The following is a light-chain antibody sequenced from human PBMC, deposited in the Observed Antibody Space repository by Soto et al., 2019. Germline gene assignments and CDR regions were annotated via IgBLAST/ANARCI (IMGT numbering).Light chain of an antibody. CDR3: QQSYSTPYT. V-gene: IGKV1-39*01. CDR1: QSISSY. Sequence: DIQMTQSPSSLSASVGDRVTITCRASQSISSYLNWYQQKPGKAPKLLIYAASSLESGVPSRFSGSGSGTAVTLTISSLQTEDFATYYCQQSYSTPYTFGQGTKLEIK. CDR2: AAS. J-gene: IGKJ2*01.